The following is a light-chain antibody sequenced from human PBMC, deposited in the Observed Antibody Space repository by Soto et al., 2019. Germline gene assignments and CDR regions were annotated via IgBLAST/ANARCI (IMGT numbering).Light chain of an antibody. Sequence: DVVTTQTPLSLSVAPGQPSSISCNSRHSLLHITGETFLFWYLQKPGQSPQLLIYEVSTRVSGVPDRFSGSGSGTDFTLEISRVETDDVGIYYCMQSTQLPPTFGQGTRLEIK. V-gene: IGKV2D-29*02. CDR1: HSLLHITGETF. CDR3: MQSTQLPPT. CDR2: EVS. J-gene: IGKJ5*01.